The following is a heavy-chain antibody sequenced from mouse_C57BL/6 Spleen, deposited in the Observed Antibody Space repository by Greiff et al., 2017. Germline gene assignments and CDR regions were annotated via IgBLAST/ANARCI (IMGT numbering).Heavy chain of an antibody. V-gene: IGHV14-3*01. CDR3: ARSGDGYFHWYLDV. CDR2: IDPAYGNT. Sequence: EVQLVESGAELARPGASVKLSCKASGYTFTSYGISWVKQRPEQGLEWIGRIDPAYGNTNYAPKFQGKATITADTSSNTAYLQLSSLTSEDTAIYYCARSGDGYFHWYLDVWGTGTTVTVSS. D-gene: IGHD2-3*01. CDR1: GYTFTSYG. J-gene: IGHJ1*03.